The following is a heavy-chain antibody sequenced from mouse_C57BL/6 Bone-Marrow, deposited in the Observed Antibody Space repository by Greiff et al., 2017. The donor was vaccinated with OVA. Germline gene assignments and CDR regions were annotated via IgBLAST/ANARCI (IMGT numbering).Heavy chain of an antibody. D-gene: IGHD3-3*01. CDR2: INPSTGGT. Sequence: VQLQQSGPELVKPGASVKISCKASGYSFTGYYMNWVKQSPEKSLEWIGEINPSTGGTTYNQKFKAKATLTVDKSSSTAYMQLTSLTSEDSAFFYCARGGLFDYWGQGTLVTVSS. CDR3: ARGGLFDY. V-gene: IGHV1-42*01. CDR1: GYSFTGYY. J-gene: IGHJ3*01.